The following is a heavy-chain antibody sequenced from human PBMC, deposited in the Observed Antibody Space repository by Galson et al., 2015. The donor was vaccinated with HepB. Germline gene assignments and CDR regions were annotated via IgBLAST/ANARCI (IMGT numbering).Heavy chain of an antibody. J-gene: IGHJ4*02. CDR3: AKDVLGYSGTD. V-gene: IGHV3-23*01. CDR2: ISGSGGST. Sequence: SLRLSCAASGFTFSSYAMTWVRQAPGKGLEWVSGISGSGGSTYYAGSVKGRFTISRDNSKNTLYLQMNSLRAEDTAVYYCAKDVLGYSGTDWGQGTLVTVSS. CDR1: GFTFSSYA. D-gene: IGHD5-12*01.